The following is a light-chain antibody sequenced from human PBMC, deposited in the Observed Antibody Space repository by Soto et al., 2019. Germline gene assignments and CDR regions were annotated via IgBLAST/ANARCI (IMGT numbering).Light chain of an antibody. J-gene: IGKJ1*01. V-gene: IGKV1-5*01. Sequence: DIPMTQSPSTLSASVGDIVTITCRASQSISGWLAWYQQKPGKAPKLLIYDASSLNSGVPSRFSGSGSGTEFTLTINSLQPDDFATYYCQQYSSYSGTFGQGTKVDIK. CDR3: QQYSSYSGT. CDR2: DAS. CDR1: QSISGW.